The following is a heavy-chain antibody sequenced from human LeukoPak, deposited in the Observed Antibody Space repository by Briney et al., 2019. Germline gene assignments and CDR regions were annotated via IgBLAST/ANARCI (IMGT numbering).Heavy chain of an antibody. CDR2: IRPDGGDT. Sequence: GGSLRLSCAASGFTFSNAWMTWVRQAPGKGPEWVANIRPDGGDTYYVGSVKGRFTISRDNPKNSLSLELNNLRADDTAVYYCARDFSASGGLDVWGQGTTVTVSS. CDR1: GFTFSNAW. D-gene: IGHD1-26*01. J-gene: IGHJ6*02. V-gene: IGHV3-7*04. CDR3: ARDFSASGGLDV.